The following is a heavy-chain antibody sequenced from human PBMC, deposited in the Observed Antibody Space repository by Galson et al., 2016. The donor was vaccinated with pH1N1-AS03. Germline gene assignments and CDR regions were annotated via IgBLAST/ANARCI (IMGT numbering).Heavy chain of an antibody. D-gene: IGHD3-3*01. CDR3: AKDQSHIIPLSGALS. CDR2: ISGSGIST. J-gene: IGHJ5*02. V-gene: IGHV3-23*01. Sequence: SLRLSCATSGFTFSSYAMFWVCQAPGKGLEWVSSISGSGISTYYADSVKGRFTISRDNSRNTVYLQMNSLRVEDTATYYCAKDQSHIIPLSGALSWGQEKLVTVSS. CDR1: GFTFSSYA.